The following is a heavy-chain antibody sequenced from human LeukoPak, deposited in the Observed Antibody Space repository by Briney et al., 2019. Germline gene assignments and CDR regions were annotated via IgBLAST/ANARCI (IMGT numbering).Heavy chain of an antibody. D-gene: IGHD6-13*01. CDR1: GYSFTSYW. CDR3: ARTAGYSSSWSEKNFDY. V-gene: IGHV5-51*01. CDR2: IYPGDSDT. Sequence: GESLKISCKGSGYSFTSYWIGWVRQMPGKGLEWMGIIYPGDSDTRYSPSFQGQVTISADKSISTAYLQWSSLKASDTAMYYCARTAGYSSSWSEKNFDYWGQGTLVTVSS. J-gene: IGHJ4*02.